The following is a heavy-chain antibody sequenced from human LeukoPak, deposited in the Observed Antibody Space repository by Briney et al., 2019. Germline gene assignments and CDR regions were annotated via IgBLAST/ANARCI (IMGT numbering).Heavy chain of an antibody. Sequence: PGGSLRLSCAAFGFTFDDYGMSWVRQAPGKGLEWVSGINWNGGSTGYADSVKGRFTISRDNAKNSLYLQMNSLRAEDTALYYCARAGSVVPAARDYYYYMDVWGKGTTVTVSS. CDR1: GFTFDDYG. CDR3: ARAGSVVPAARDYYYYMDV. J-gene: IGHJ6*03. D-gene: IGHD2-2*01. V-gene: IGHV3-20*04. CDR2: INWNGGST.